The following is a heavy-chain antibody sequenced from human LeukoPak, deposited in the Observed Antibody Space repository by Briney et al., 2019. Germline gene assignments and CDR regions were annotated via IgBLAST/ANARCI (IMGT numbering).Heavy chain of an antibody. Sequence: GESLKISCKGSGYSFTSYWIGWVRQMPGKGLEWMGIIYPGDSDTRYSPSSQGQVTISADKSISTAYLQWSSLKASDTAMYYCARHGATMIVFDAFDIWGQGTMVTVSS. V-gene: IGHV5-51*01. CDR3: ARHGATMIVFDAFDI. CDR2: IYPGDSDT. J-gene: IGHJ3*02. D-gene: IGHD3-22*01. CDR1: GYSFTSYW.